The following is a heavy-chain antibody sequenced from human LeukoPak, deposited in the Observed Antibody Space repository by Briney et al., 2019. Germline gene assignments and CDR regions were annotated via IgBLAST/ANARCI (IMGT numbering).Heavy chain of an antibody. D-gene: IGHD3-10*01. Sequence: PSETLSLTCTVSGGSISSGGYYWSWIRQPPGKGLEWIGFIYHSGSTYYNPSLKSRVTISVGRSKNQFSLKLSSVTAADTAVYYCARGHWGSGSYSDRFFDYWGQGTLVTVSS. CDR2: IYHSGST. V-gene: IGHV4-30-2*01. CDR3: ARGHWGSGSYSDRFFDY. CDR1: GGSISSGGYY. J-gene: IGHJ4*02.